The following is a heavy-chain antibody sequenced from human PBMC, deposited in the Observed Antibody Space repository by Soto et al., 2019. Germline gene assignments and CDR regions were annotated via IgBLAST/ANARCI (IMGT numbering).Heavy chain of an antibody. CDR2: INHSGST. D-gene: IGHD5-18*01. CDR1: GGSFSGYY. Sequence: QVQLQQWGAGLLKPSETLSLTCAVYGGSFSGYYWSWIRQPPGKGLEWIGEINHSGSTNYNPSLKSRVTISVDTSKNQFSLKLSSVTAADTAVYYCARGRSYGYLSFFDYWGQGTLVTVSS. J-gene: IGHJ4*02. V-gene: IGHV4-34*01. CDR3: ARGRSYGYLSFFDY.